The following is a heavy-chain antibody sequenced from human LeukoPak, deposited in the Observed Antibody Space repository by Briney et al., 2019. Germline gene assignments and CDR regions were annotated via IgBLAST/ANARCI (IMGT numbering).Heavy chain of an antibody. Sequence: SETLSLTCAVYGGSFSGYYWSWIRQPPGKGLEWIGEINHSGSTNYNPSLKSRVTISVDTSKNQFSLKLSSVTAADTAVYYCARTAANYGDYVEYYFDYWGQGTLVTVSS. CDR3: ARTAANYGDYVEYYFDY. J-gene: IGHJ4*02. V-gene: IGHV4-34*01. D-gene: IGHD4-17*01. CDR2: INHSGST. CDR1: GGSFSGYY.